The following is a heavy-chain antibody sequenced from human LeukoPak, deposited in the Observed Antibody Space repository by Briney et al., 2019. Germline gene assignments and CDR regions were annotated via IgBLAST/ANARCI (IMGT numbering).Heavy chain of an antibody. Sequence: PGGSLRLSCAASGFTVSSNYMSWVRQAPGKGLEWVSIIYSGGSTFYADSVKGRFTISRDNSKNTLYLQMDSLSAEDTAVYYCVKVDAWGQGTLVTVSS. J-gene: IGHJ4*02. CDR2: IYSGGST. CDR3: VKVDA. CDR1: GFTVSSNY. D-gene: IGHD2-8*01. V-gene: IGHV3-53*01.